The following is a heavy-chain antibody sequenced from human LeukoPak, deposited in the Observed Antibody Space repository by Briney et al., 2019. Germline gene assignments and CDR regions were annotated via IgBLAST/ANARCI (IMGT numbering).Heavy chain of an antibody. Sequence: GGSLRLSCAASGFSFISYGMHWVRQAPGKGLEGVGVISDDGRRKDYADSVKGRFTISRDNSKDTLYLQMNSLRAEDTAVYYCAKRPSDYGDYVSYFDYWGQGTLVTVSS. CDR1: GFSFISYG. CDR2: ISDDGRRK. D-gene: IGHD4-17*01. CDR3: AKRPSDYGDYVSYFDY. V-gene: IGHV3-30*18. J-gene: IGHJ4*02.